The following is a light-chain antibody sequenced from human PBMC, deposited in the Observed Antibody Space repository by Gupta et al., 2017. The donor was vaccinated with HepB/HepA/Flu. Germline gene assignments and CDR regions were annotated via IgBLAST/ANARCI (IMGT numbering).Light chain of an antibody. CDR3: QQYDTSPYT. J-gene: IGKJ1*01. V-gene: IGKV3-20*01. CDR1: QSISVNF. CDR2: ATS. Sequence: LLTQSPGTLSLFPGERATLSCRASQSISVNFLVRYQQKLGQAPRLRFYATSRATDIPDRFSGSGSGTDLTLTIDRLEPEDVGVYYCQQYDTSPYTFGQGTKVEIK.